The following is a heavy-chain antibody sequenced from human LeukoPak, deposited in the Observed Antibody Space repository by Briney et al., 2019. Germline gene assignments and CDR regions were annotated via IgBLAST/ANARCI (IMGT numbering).Heavy chain of an antibody. CDR1: GFTVSSNY. Sequence: GGSLRPSCAASGFTVSSNYMSWVRQAPGKGLEWVSVIYSGGSTYYADSVKGRFTISRDNSKNPLYLQMNSLRAEDTAVYYCARTPGYCSGGSCYSGYYYGMDVWGKGTTVTVSS. J-gene: IGHJ6*04. V-gene: IGHV3-53*01. CDR2: IYSGGST. D-gene: IGHD2-15*01. CDR3: ARTPGYCSGGSCYSGYYYGMDV.